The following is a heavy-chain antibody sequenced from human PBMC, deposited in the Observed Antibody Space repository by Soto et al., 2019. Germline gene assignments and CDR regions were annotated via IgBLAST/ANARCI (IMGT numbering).Heavy chain of an antibody. Sequence: QVQLVQSGAEVKKPGSSVKVSCKASGGTFSSYAISWVRQAPGQGLEWMGGIIPIFGTANYAQKFQGRVTITADESTSTAYMELSSLRSDDTAVYYCARGGSSWYDGQIDYWGQGTLVTVSS. J-gene: IGHJ4*02. CDR2: IIPIFGTA. CDR1: GGTFSSYA. CDR3: ARGGSSWYDGQIDY. D-gene: IGHD6-13*01. V-gene: IGHV1-69*01.